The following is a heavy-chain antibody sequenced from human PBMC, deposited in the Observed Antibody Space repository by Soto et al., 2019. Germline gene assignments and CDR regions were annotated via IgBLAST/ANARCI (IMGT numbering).Heavy chain of an antibody. Sequence: TLSLTCTVSGGSISSGGYYWSWIRQHPGKGLEWIGSIYYSGSTYYNPSLKSRVTIPVDTSKNQFSLKLSSVTAADTAVYYCARQRSPSTADLPFDYWGQGTLVTVFS. D-gene: IGHD3-3*01. CDR3: ARQRSPSTADLPFDY. V-gene: IGHV4-31*03. CDR2: IYYSGST. J-gene: IGHJ4*02. CDR1: GGSISSGGYY.